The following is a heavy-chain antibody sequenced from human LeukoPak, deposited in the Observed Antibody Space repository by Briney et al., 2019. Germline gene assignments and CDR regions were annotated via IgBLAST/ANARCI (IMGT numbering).Heavy chain of an antibody. CDR3: ARARTGPPGYFET. CDR2: TYYRSKWYN. CDR1: ADSVSRNKLD. V-gene: IGHV6-1*01. Sequence: SWTLSLTLPITADSVSRNKLDLQWIRQSPSRGLEWLGRTYYRSKWYNDNALSAKSRITITPDTSNHQFNLNLNSVTPEDTAVYYLARARTGPPGYFETWGPGTLVTVSS. D-gene: IGHD3/OR15-3a*01. J-gene: IGHJ4*03.